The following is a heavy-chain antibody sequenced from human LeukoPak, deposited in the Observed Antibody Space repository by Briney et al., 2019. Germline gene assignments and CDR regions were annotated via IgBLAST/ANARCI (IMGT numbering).Heavy chain of an antibody. CDR1: GGSFTDYY. CDR2: INHRGST. V-gene: IGHV4-34*01. CDR3: ARVPHSTSSIDY. J-gene: IGHJ4*02. Sequence: SSETLSLTCAVYGGSFTDYYWSWIRQPPGKGLEWIGEINHRGSTNYNSSLKSRVTISVDRSKNQFSLKLSSVTAADTAVYFCARVPHSTSSIDYWGQGAPVTVSP. D-gene: IGHD6-6*01.